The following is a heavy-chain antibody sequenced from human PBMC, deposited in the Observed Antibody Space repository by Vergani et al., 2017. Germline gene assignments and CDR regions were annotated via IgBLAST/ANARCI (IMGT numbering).Heavy chain of an antibody. CDR1: GYSFTSYW. D-gene: IGHD2-15*01. CDR2: IYPGDSDT. CDR3: ARGLYCSGGSCYRTVGWFDP. J-gene: IGHJ5*02. V-gene: IGHV5-51*03. Sequence: EVQLVQSGAEVKKPGESLKISCKGSGYSFTSYWIGWVRQMPGKGLEWMGIIYPGDSDTRYSPSCQGQVTISADKSISTAYLQWSSLKASDTAMYYCARGLYCSGGSCYRTVGWFDPWGQGTLVTVSS.